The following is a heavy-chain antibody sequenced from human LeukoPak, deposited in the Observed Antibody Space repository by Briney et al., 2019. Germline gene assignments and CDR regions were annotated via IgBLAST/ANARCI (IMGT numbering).Heavy chain of an antibody. V-gene: IGHV3-43*01. J-gene: IGHJ4*02. D-gene: IGHD1-26*01. CDR2: ISWDSGTT. CDR3: ARSLKRELLRTYFDY. Sequence: GGSLRLSCAASGFIFDDYTMYWVRQAPGKGLEWVSLISWDSGTTYYADSVKGRFTISRDNSKNSLYLQMNSLRAEDTAVYYCARSLKRELLRTYFDYWGQGTLVTVSS. CDR1: GFIFDDYT.